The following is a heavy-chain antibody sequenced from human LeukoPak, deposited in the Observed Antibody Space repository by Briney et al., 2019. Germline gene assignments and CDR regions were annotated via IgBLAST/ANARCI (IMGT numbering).Heavy chain of an antibody. J-gene: IGHJ6*03. CDR3: AIVGLRGYSYGYYMDV. CDR1: GFTFSSYS. Sequence: GGSLRLSCAASGFTFSSYSMNWVRQAPGKWREWVSSINSSSSYIYYADSVKGRFTISRDNAKNSLYLQMNSLRAEDTAVYYCAIVGLRGYSYGYYMDVQGKGTTVTVS. V-gene: IGHV3-21*01. CDR2: INSSSSYI. D-gene: IGHD5-18*01.